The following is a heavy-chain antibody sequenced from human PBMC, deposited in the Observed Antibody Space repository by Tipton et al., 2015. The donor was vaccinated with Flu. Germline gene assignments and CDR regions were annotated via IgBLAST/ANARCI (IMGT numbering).Heavy chain of an antibody. V-gene: IGHV4-59*01. D-gene: IGHD1-7*01. Sequence: LSLTCTVSGGSISSYYWSWIRQPAGKGLEWIGYIYHSGGTNYNPSLKSRVTISVDTSKNQFSLRLASVTATDTAVYYCARENWNYVVRSSWLDPWGQGTLVTVSS. CDR2: IYHSGGT. CDR3: ARENWNYVVRSSWLDP. CDR1: GGSISSYY. J-gene: IGHJ5*02.